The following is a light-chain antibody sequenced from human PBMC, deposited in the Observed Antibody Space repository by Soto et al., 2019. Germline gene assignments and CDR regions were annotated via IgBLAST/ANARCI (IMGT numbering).Light chain of an antibody. CDR2: GAS. CDR3: QQYGSSLTWT. CDR1: QSVNSY. V-gene: IGKV3-20*01. Sequence: EIVLTQSPATLSLSPGERATLSCRASQSVNSYLAWYQQKPGQAPRLLIYGASSRATGIPDRFSGSGSGTDFTLTISRLEPEDFAVYYCQQYGSSLTWTFGQGTKVEIK. J-gene: IGKJ1*01.